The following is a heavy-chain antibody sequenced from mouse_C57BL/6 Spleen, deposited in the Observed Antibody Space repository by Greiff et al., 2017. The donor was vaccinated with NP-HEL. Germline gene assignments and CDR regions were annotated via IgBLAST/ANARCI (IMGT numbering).Heavy chain of an antibody. V-gene: IGHV5-4*03. CDR3: ARANYYGSSLYYFDY. J-gene: IGHJ2*01. D-gene: IGHD1-1*01. CDR1: GFTFSSYA. CDR2: ISDGGSYT. Sequence: EVKLQESGGGLVKPGGSLKLSCAASGFTFSSYAMSWVRQTPEKRLEWVATISDGGSYTYYPDNVKGRFTISRDNAKNNLYLQMSHLKSEDTAMYYCARANYYGSSLYYFDYWGQGTTLTVSS.